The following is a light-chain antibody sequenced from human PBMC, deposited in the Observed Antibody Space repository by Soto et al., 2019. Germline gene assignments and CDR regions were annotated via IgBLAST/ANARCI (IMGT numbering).Light chain of an antibody. J-gene: IGKJ5*01. Sequence: AIRMTQSASSLSASTGDRVTITCRASQGIISYLAWYQQKPGKAPKLLIYAASTLQSGVPSRFSGSGSGTDFTLTISCLQSEDFATYYCQQYYSYPITFGQGTRLEIK. CDR3: QQYYSYPIT. CDR1: QGIISY. CDR2: AAS. V-gene: IGKV1-8*01.